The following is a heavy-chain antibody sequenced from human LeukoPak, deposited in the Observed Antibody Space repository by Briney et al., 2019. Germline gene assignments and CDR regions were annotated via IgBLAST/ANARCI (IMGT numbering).Heavy chain of an antibody. CDR2: IRYDGHDK. V-gene: IGHV3-30*02. J-gene: IGHJ4*02. Sequence: GGSLRLSCAASGLTFSDYGMHWIRQAPGKGLEWVAFIRYDGHDKYYADSVKGRFTISRDNSKNTVYLQMNSLRAEDTAVYYCAREGWGPLARLGSFDYWGQGTLVIVSS. D-gene: IGHD3-10*01. CDR3: AREGWGPLARLGSFDY. CDR1: GLTFSDYG.